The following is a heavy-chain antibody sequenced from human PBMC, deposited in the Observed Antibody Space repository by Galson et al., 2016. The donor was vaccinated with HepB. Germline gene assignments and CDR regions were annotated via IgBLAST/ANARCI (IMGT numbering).Heavy chain of an antibody. CDR3: AKDHVENSASVFYLDY. D-gene: IGHD3-3*02. V-gene: IGHV3-21*04. Sequence: SLRLSCAASGFTFSSHTMTWVRQAPGKGLEWVSSISGDGLFIYYADSGGGRFSISSDNVRNSVNLHLSNLRAEDSAIYYCAKDHVENSASVFYLDYWGQGALITVSS. CDR1: GFTFSSHT. J-gene: IGHJ4*02. CDR2: ISGDGLFI.